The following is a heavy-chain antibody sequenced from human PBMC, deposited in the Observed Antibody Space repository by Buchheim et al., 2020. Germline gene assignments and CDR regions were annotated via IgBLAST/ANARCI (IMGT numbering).Heavy chain of an antibody. CDR2: IYYSGST. CDR1: GGSISSGGYF. Sequence: QVQLQESGPGLVKPSQTLSLTCTVSGGSISSGGYFWSWIRQHPGKGLEWIGYIYYSGSTYYNPSLKSRVTLSVDTSKNQFSLKMNSVTAADTAVYYCARVRHIAIFGGYNWFDSWGQGTL. J-gene: IGHJ5*01. V-gene: IGHV4-31*03. CDR3: ARVRHIAIFGGYNWFDS. D-gene: IGHD3-3*01.